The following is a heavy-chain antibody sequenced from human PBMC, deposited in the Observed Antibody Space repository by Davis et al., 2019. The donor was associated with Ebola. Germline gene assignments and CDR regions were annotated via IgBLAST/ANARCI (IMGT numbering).Heavy chain of an antibody. CDR3: ARDQNYYDSLYYYGMDV. V-gene: IGHV1-2*02. CDR1: GYTFTGYY. CDR2: INPNSGGT. D-gene: IGHD3-22*01. Sequence: ASVKVSCKASGYTFTGYYMHWVRQAPGQGLEWMGWINPNSGGTNYAQKLQGRVTMTTDTSTSTAYMELRSLRSDDTAVYYCARDQNYYDSLYYYGMDVWGQGTTVTVSS. J-gene: IGHJ6*02.